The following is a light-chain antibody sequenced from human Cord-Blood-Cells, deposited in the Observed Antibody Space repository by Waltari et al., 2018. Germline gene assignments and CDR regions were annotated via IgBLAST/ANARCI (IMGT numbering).Light chain of an antibody. V-gene: IGKV1-39*01. CDR1: QNISRY. CDR2: AAS. J-gene: IGKJ4*01. Sequence: DIQMTQPPSSLSASVGDRVTITCRASQNISRYLNWYQQKPGKAPKILIYAASSLQSGVPSRFSGSGSGTDFTLTISSLRPENFATYYCQQSYSTLTFGGGTKVEIK. CDR3: QQSYSTLT.